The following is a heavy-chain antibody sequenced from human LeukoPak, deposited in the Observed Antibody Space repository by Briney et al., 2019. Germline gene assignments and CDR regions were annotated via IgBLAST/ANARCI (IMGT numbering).Heavy chain of an antibody. J-gene: IGHJ4*02. V-gene: IGHV3-23*01. D-gene: IGHD3-10*01. CDR1: GFTFSSYA. Sequence: GGSLRLSCAASGFTFSSYAMSWVRQAPGKGLEWVSAISGSGGSTYYADSVKGRFTISRDNSKNTPYLQMNSLRAEDTAVYYCAKVSRGAGLSDYWGQGTLVTVSS. CDR2: ISGSGGST. CDR3: AKVSRGAGLSDY.